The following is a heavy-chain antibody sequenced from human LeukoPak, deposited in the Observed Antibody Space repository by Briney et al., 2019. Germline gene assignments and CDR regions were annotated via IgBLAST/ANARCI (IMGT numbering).Heavy chain of an antibody. V-gene: IGHV3-48*04. CDR3: ARDDGYNYFDY. CDR2: ISNGGTTI. D-gene: IGHD5-24*01. J-gene: IGHJ4*02. Sequence: GGSLRLSCAASGFTFSSYSMNWVRQAPGKGLEWVSYISNGGTTIYYPDSVKGRFTISRDNAKNSLYLQMNSLRAEDTAVYYCARDDGYNYFDYWGQGTLVTVSS. CDR1: GFTFSSYS.